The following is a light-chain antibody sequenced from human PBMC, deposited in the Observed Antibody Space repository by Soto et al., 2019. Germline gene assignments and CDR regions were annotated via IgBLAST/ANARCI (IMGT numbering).Light chain of an antibody. CDR3: QHYNSYSEA. V-gene: IGKV1-5*01. Sequence: DRVTISCRMSQGISSYLAWYQQKPGKAPKLLIYDASSLESGVPSRFSGSGSGTEFTLTISSLQPDDFATYYCQHYNSYSEAFGQGTKVDIK. CDR2: DAS. J-gene: IGKJ1*01. CDR1: QGISSY.